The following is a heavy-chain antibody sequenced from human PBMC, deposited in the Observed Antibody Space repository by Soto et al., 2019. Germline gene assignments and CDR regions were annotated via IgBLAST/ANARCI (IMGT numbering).Heavy chain of an antibody. V-gene: IGHV2-5*01. CDR1: GFSLSTSGVG. D-gene: IGHD6-6*01. CDR2: IYWNDDK. J-gene: IGHJ4*02. Sequence: QITLKESGPTLVQPTQTLTLTCTFSGFSLSTSGVGVGWIRQPPGQALEWLALIYWNDDKLYSPSLKSRRTITKDTTKNQVGITITNMDHVDTATYYCDQAHDSSSSFDYWGQGTLVTVSS. CDR3: DQAHDSSSSFDY.